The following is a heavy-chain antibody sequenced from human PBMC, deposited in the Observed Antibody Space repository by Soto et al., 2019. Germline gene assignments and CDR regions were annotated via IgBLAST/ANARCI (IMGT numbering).Heavy chain of an antibody. Sequence: PSETLSLTCAVSGGSISSGGYSWSWIRQPPGKGLEWIGYIYHSGSTYYNPSLKSRVTISVDRSKNQFSLKLSSVTAADTAVYYCARATNYYYGSGSWFDPWGQGTLVTVPQ. D-gene: IGHD3-10*01. CDR3: ARATNYYYGSGSWFDP. CDR2: IYHSGST. V-gene: IGHV4-30-2*01. CDR1: GGSISSGGYS. J-gene: IGHJ5*02.